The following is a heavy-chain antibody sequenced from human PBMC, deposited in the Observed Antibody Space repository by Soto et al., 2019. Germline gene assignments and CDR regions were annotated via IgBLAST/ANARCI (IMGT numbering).Heavy chain of an antibody. D-gene: IGHD3-16*02. CDR1: GFTFSNAW. J-gene: IGHJ4*02. Sequence: EVQLVESGGGLVKPGGSLRLSCAASGFTFSNAWMSWVRQAPGKGLEWVGRIKSKTDGGTTDYAAPVKGRFTISRDDSKNTLYLQMTSLKTEDTAVYYCTTDSIYDYIWGSYRSGLDYWGQGTLVTVSS. CDR3: TTDSIYDYIWGSYRSGLDY. CDR2: IKSKTDGGTT. V-gene: IGHV3-15*01.